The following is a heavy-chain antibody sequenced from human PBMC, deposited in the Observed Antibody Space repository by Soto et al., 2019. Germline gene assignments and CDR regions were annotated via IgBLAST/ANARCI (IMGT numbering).Heavy chain of an antibody. V-gene: IGHV3-30*18. J-gene: IGHJ3*02. CDR1: GFTFSSYG. Sequence: GGSLRLSCAASGFTFSSYGMHWVRQAPGKGLEWVAVISYDGSNKYYADSVKGRFTISRDNSKNTLYLQMNSLRAEDTAVYYCAKALVSPRWGCSGGSCYSAGDAFDIWGQGTMVSVSS. CDR3: AKALVSPRWGCSGGSCYSAGDAFDI. CDR2: ISYDGSNK. D-gene: IGHD2-15*01.